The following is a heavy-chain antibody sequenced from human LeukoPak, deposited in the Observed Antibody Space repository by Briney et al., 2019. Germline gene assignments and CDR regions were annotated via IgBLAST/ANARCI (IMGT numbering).Heavy chain of an antibody. CDR1: GYCFTSYG. Sequence: ASVKVSCKTSGYCFTSYGLSWVRQAPGQGLEWMGWSITYNGNTYYSQKLQGRVTMTTDTSKSTAYMELRCLRSDDTAVYYCAKTTVTSEEYFYYYMDVWGKGTAVTVSS. CDR2: SITYNGNT. D-gene: IGHD4-17*01. CDR3: AKTTVTSEEYFYYYMDV. J-gene: IGHJ6*03. V-gene: IGHV1-18*01.